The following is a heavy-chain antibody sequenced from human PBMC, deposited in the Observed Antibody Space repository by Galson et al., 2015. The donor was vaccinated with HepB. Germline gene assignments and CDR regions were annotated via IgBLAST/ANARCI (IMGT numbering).Heavy chain of an antibody. CDR2: IKSKTDGGTT. J-gene: IGHJ4*02. Sequence: SLRLSCAASGFIFSSNGMQWVRQAPGKGLEWVGRIKSKTDGGTTDYAAPVKGRFTISRDDSKNTLYQQMNSLNTEDTAVYYCTTDPLYPTDITLVRGVIPHWGQGTLVTASS. CDR3: TTDPLYPTDITLVRGVIPH. V-gene: IGHV3-15*07. CDR1: GFIFSSNG. D-gene: IGHD3-10*01.